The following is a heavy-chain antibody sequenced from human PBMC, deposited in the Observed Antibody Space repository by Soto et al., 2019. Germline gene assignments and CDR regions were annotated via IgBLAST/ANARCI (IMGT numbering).Heavy chain of an antibody. D-gene: IGHD7-27*01. CDR1: GGSISSGGYS. J-gene: IGHJ3*02. CDR3: ARVGTKVGALDI. CDR2: IYHSGST. Sequence: SETLSLTCAVSGGSISSGGYSWSWIRQPPGKGLEWIGYIYHSGSTYYNPSLKSRVTISVDRSKNQFSLKLSSVTAADTAVYYCARVGTKVGALDIWGQGTMVTVSS. V-gene: IGHV4-30-2*01.